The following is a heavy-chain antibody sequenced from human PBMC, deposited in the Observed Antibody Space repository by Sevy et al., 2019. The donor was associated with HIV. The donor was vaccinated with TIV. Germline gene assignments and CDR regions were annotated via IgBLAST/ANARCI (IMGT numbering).Heavy chain of an antibody. J-gene: IGHJ5*02. CDR2: ISSSGSTI. V-gene: IGHV3-48*03. CDR1: GFTFSSYE. Sequence: HGGSLRLSCAASGFTFSSYEMNWVRQAPGKGLEWVSYISSSGSTIYYADSVKGRFTISRDNAKNSLYLQMNSLRAEDTAVYYCARNARDRASILSWFDPWGQGTLVTVSS. D-gene: IGHD6-6*01. CDR3: ARNARDRASILSWFDP.